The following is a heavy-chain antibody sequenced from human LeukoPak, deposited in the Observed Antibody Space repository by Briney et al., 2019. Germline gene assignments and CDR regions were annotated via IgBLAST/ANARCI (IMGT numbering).Heavy chain of an antibody. CDR3: ARGGGAVRTWFDP. J-gene: IGHJ5*02. D-gene: IGHD3-16*01. CDR1: GGSVSSGNYY. V-gene: IGHV4-61*01. CDR2: IYYSGST. Sequence: SETLSLTCTVSGGSVSSGNYYWSWIRQPPGKGLEWIGYIYYSGSTSYNPSLKSRVTISVDTSKNQFSLKLSSVSAADTAVYYCARGGGAVRTWFDPWGQGTLVTISS.